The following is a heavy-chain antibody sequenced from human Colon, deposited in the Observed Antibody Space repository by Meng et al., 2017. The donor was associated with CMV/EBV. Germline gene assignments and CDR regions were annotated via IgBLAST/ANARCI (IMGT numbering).Heavy chain of an antibody. CDR3: TSPLSSIWYDS. CDR2: INVDSGVT. D-gene: IGHD6-13*01. CDR1: GDTFSGYY. Sequence: KVSCKASGDTFSGYYIQWVRLAPGQGLEWMGWINVDSGVTNYAQKFQGRVTMTRDTSITTAYMEISSLKSDDTAVYYCTSPLSSIWYDSWGQGTLVTVSS. J-gene: IGHJ5*01. V-gene: IGHV1-2*02.